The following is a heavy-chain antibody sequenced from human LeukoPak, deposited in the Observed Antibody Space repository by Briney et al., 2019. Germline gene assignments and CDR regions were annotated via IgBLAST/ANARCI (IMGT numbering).Heavy chain of an antibody. D-gene: IGHD1-7*01. J-gene: IGHJ4*02. V-gene: IGHV3-23*01. Sequence: GGSLRLSCAASGFTFSSHAMTWVRQAPGKGLDWVSAINDDGGGTHYADSVKGRFTVSRDNSKNTLFLQMNSLRAEDTAMYYCAKGSSGTASNPVDYWGQGTLVTVSS. CDR1: GFTFSSHA. CDR3: AKGSSGTASNPVDY. CDR2: INDDGGGT.